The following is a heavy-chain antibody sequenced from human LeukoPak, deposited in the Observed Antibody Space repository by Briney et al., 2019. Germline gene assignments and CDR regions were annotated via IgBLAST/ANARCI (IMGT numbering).Heavy chain of an antibody. CDR2: IYYSGST. Sequence: SETLSLTCTVSGGSISSGDYYWSWIRQPPGKGLEWIGYIYYSGSTYYNPSLKSRVTISVDTSKNQFSLKLSSVTAADTAVYYCARVRLQGPRYGSGSVTVFDYWGQGTRVTVSS. CDR3: ARVRLQGPRYGSGSVTVFDY. V-gene: IGHV4-30-4*08. J-gene: IGHJ4*02. CDR1: GGSISSGDYY. D-gene: IGHD3-10*01.